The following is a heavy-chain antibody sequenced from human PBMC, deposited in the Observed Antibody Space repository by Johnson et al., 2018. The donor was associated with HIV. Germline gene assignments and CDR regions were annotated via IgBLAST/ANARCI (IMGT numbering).Heavy chain of an antibody. CDR2: IYSGGST. CDR1: GFTFSSNY. Sequence: EVQLVESGGAVVQPGRSLRVSCAASGFTFSSNYMSWVRQAPGKGLEWVSVIYSGGSTYYADSVKGRFTISRDNSKNTLYLQMNSLRAEDTALYYCARVRGRWELLLRNGSDIGGQGTMVTLSS. J-gene: IGHJ3*02. V-gene: IGHV3-66*02. CDR3: ARVRGRWELLLRNGSDI. D-gene: IGHD1-26*01.